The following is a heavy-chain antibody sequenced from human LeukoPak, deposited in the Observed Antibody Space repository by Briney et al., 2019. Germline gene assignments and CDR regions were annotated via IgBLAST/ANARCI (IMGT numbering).Heavy chain of an antibody. Sequence: PGGSLRLSCAASGFTFSSYSMNWVRQAPGKGLEWVSSISSSSSYIYYADSVKGRFTISRDNAKNSLYLQMNSLRAEDTAVYYCARDPNTYYDYVWGSYPPMIVVVENDYWGQGTLVTVSS. CDR3: ARDPNTYYDYVWGSYPPMIVVVENDY. V-gene: IGHV3-21*01. D-gene: IGHD3-16*02. CDR2: ISSSSSYI. CDR1: GFTFSSYS. J-gene: IGHJ4*02.